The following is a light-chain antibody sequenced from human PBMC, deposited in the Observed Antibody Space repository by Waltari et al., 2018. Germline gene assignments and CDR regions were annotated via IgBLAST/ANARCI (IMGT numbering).Light chain of an antibody. Sequence: EIVLTQSPDTLSLSPGERATHSCRASQSVTNYLAWYQQKPGQAPRVRIYSASNRATGVPARFRGSGSGTDFTLTISSLEPEDFAVYYCQQRSNWPRTFGQGTKVEVK. V-gene: IGKV3-11*01. CDR1: QSVTNY. CDR2: SAS. CDR3: QQRSNWPRT. J-gene: IGKJ1*01.